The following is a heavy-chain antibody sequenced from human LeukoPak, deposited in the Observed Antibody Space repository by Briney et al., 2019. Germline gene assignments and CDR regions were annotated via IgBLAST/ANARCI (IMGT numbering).Heavy chain of an antibody. CDR2: ISGSGGST. CDR1: GFTFSSYA. D-gene: IGHD4-23*01. CDR3: AKDRGPRWSYFDY. V-gene: IGHV3-23*01. J-gene: IGHJ4*02. Sequence: GGSLRLSRAASGFTFSSYAMSWVRQAPGKGLEWVSAISGSGGSTYYADSVKGRFTISRDNSKNTLYLQMNSLRAEDTAVYYRAKDRGPRWSYFDYWGQGTLVTVSS.